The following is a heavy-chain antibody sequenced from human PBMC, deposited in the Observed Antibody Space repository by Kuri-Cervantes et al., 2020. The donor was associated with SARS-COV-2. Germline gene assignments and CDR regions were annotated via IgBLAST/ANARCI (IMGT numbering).Heavy chain of an antibody. V-gene: IGHV4-39*01. Sequence: SETLSLTCIVPGDSISSSSYYWGWIRQPPGKGLEWIGTITYSGSSYNNPSLKSRVTISVDTSKNQFSLKLSSVTAADTAVYYCARQTRITMIVVVIGPGAFDIWGQGTMVTVSS. J-gene: IGHJ3*02. CDR1: GDSISSSSYY. D-gene: IGHD3-22*01. CDR2: ITYSGSS. CDR3: ARQTRITMIVVVIGPGAFDI.